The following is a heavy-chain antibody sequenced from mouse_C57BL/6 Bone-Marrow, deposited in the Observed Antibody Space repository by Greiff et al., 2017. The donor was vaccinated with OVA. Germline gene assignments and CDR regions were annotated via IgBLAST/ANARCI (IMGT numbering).Heavy chain of an antibody. CDR2: ISSGSSTI. V-gene: IGHV5-17*01. Sequence: DVHLVESGGGLVKPGGSLKLSCAASGFTFSDYGMHWVRQAPEKGLEWVAYISSGSSTIYYADTVKGRFTISRDNAKNTLFLQMTSLRSEDTAMYYCARLGDWDVGYFDVWGTGTTVTVSS. CDR3: ARLGDWDVGYFDV. J-gene: IGHJ1*03. CDR1: GFTFSDYG. D-gene: IGHD4-1*01.